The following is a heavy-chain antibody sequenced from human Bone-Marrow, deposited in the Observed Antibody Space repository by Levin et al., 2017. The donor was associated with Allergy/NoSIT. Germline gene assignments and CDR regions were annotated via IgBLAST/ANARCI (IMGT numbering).Heavy chain of an antibody. CDR2: IDPSDSYT. D-gene: IGHD3-9*01. J-gene: IGHJ4*02. V-gene: IGHV5-10-1*01. CDR3: ASADILTGPNGYFDY. Sequence: ASVKVSCKGSGYSFTSYWISWVRQMPGKGLEWMGRIDPSDSYTNYSPSFQGHVTISADKSISTAHLQWSSLKASDTAMYYCASADILTGPNGYFDYWGQGTLVTVSS. CDR1: GYSFTSYW.